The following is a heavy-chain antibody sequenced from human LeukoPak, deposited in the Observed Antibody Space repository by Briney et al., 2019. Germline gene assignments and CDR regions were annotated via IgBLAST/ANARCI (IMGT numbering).Heavy chain of an antibody. Sequence: GGSLRLSCAASGFTFSSYSMNWVRQAPGKGLEWVSSISSSSNYIYYADSAKGRFTISRDNAKNSMYLQMNSLRVEDTAVYYCAELGITMIGGVWGKGTTVTISS. CDR1: GFTFSSYS. CDR3: AELGITMIGGV. V-gene: IGHV3-21*01. J-gene: IGHJ6*04. CDR2: ISSSSNYI. D-gene: IGHD3-10*02.